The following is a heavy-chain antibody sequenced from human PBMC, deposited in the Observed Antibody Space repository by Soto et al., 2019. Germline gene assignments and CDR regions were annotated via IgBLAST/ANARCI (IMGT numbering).Heavy chain of an antibody. CDR1: GGSISSYY. CDR3: ARGFISPLDY. V-gene: IGHV4-59*01. Sequence: QVQLQESGPGLVKPSETLSLTCTVSGGSISSYYWRWLRQPPGKGLECIGYIYYSGSTNYNPSLKSRVTISVDTSKNQFSLKLSSVTAADTAVYYCARGFISPLDYWGQGTLVTVSS. J-gene: IGHJ4*02. D-gene: IGHD3-10*01. CDR2: IYYSGST.